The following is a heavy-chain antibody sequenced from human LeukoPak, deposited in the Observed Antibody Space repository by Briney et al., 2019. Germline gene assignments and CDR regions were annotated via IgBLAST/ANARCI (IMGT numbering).Heavy chain of an antibody. Sequence: GGSLRLSCAASGFTFSSFGIHWVRQAPGKGLEWVAFIRFDGSHKYYADSVKGRFTISRDNSKNTLYLQMNSLRAEDTALYYCAKDNRLWFGELSWFDYWGQGTLVTVSS. D-gene: IGHD3-10*01. CDR2: IRFDGSHK. V-gene: IGHV3-30*02. CDR3: AKDNRLWFGELSWFDY. J-gene: IGHJ4*02. CDR1: GFTFSSFG.